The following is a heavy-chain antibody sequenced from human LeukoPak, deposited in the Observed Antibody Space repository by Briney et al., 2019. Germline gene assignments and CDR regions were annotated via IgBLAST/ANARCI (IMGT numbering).Heavy chain of an antibody. CDR1: GYTFTSYD. J-gene: IGHJ4*02. Sequence: ASVKVSCKASGYTFTSYDINWVRQATGQGLEWMGWMNPNSGNTGYAQKFQGRVTITADKSTSTAYMELSSLRSEDTAVYYCATGSAVEMATMTLGYWGQGTLVTVSS. CDR2: MNPNSGNT. D-gene: IGHD5-24*01. V-gene: IGHV1-8*01. CDR3: ATGSAVEMATMTLGY.